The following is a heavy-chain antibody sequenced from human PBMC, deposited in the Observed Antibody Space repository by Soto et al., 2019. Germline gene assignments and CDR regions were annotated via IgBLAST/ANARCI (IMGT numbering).Heavy chain of an antibody. V-gene: IGHV2-5*01. J-gene: IGHJ4*02. Sequence: SGPTLGNPTQSLTLTCTFSGLSLSTSEVGVGWIRQPPGKALEWLALIYWNDDKRYSPSLKSRLTITKDTSKNQVVLTMTNMDPVDTATYYCAHLKGTGITGTTAYTYPFDYWGQGTLVTVSS. CDR2: IYWNDDK. D-gene: IGHD1-20*01. CDR1: GLSLSTSEVG. CDR3: AHLKGTGITGTTAYTYPFDY.